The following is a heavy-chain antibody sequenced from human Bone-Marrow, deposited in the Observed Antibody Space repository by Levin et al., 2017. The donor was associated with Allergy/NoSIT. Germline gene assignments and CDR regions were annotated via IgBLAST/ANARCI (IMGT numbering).Heavy chain of an antibody. CDR3: ARDRSAGGMDV. V-gene: IGHV4-59*01. Sequence: SETLSLTCTVSGGSISSYYWSWIRQPPGKGLEWIGHIYHSGSTDYNPSLMSRLIISVDTSKNQFSLKLKSVTAADTALSYCARDRSAGGMDVWGHGTTVIVSS. J-gene: IGHJ6*02. CDR2: IYHSGST. CDR1: GGSISSYY.